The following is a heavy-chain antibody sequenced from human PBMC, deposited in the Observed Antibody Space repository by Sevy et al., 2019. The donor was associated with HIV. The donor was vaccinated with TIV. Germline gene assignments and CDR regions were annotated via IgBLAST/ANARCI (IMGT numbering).Heavy chain of an antibody. CDR3: VKTSPPTVTTHYYGMDV. V-gene: IGHV3-23*01. Sequence: GGSLRLSCAASGFTFRSHAMSWVRRAPAKGLEWVSTLSGSGSNTDYANSVKGRFTISRDNSKNSQYLQMNSLRAEDTAVYYCVKTSPPTVTTHYYGMDVWGQGTTVTVSS. D-gene: IGHD4-17*01. J-gene: IGHJ6*02. CDR1: GFTFRSHA. CDR2: LSGSGSNT.